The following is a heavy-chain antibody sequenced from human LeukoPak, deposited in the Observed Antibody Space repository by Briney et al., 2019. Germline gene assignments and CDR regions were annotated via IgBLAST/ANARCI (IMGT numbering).Heavy chain of an antibody. CDR1: GFTFNNYA. Sequence: GGSLRLSCAASGFTFNNYAMNWVRQAPGKGLEWVSVISGSGGTTYYADSVKGRFTISRDNSKTTLYLQVNSLRAEDTAVYYCAKHPDVGSYYYFQHWGQGTLVTVSS. CDR2: ISGSGGTT. D-gene: IGHD3-10*01. J-gene: IGHJ1*01. V-gene: IGHV3-23*01. CDR3: AKHPDVGSYYYFQH.